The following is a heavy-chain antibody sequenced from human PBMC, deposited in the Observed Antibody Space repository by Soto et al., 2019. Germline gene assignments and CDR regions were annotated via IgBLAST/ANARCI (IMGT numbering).Heavy chain of an antibody. Sequence: GGSLRLSCRGSGFSFFSYAMSWVRQAPGKGLEWVSAISSSGGHSYYADSVKGRFVVSRDNDKNTLYLHMNSLTGEDTAIYFCAKIEMGWFAQWGQGTQVTVSS. CDR2: ISSSGGHS. V-gene: IGHV3-23*01. CDR3: AKIEMGWFAQ. J-gene: IGHJ5*02. CDR1: GFSFFSYA. D-gene: IGHD2-8*01.